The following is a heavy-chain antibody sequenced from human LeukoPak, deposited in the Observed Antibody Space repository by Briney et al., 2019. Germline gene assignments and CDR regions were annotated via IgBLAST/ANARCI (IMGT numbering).Heavy chain of an antibody. D-gene: IGHD6-13*01. CDR1: GYSISSGYY. Sequence: PSETLSLTCTVSGYSISSGYYWGWIRQPPGKGLEWIGSIYHSGSTYYNPSLKSRVTISVDTSKSQFSLKLSSVTAADTAVYYCARRTVIAAAEDDYWGQGTLVTVSS. CDR2: IYHSGST. J-gene: IGHJ4*02. V-gene: IGHV4-38-2*02. CDR3: ARRTVIAAAEDDY.